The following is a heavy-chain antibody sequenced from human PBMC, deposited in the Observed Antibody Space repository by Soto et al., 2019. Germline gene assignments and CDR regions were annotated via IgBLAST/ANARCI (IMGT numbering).Heavy chain of an antibody. CDR2: IYSSGST. CDR1: GVSIFSYY. D-gene: IGHD5-18*01. Sequence: SDTLSLTCSVHGVSIFSYYSNWIKQAPGKGLEWIGYIYSSGSTNYNPSLKSRVTISLDRSKNQFSLKLISLTAADTAIYYCARDLRVGYSSGDRSAFDVWGRGTTVT. V-gene: IGHV4-59*01. CDR3: ARDLRVGYSSGDRSAFDV. J-gene: IGHJ3*01.